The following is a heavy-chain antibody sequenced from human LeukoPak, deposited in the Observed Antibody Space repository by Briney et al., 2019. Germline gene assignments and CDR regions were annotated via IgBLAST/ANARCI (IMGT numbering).Heavy chain of an antibody. D-gene: IGHD5-12*01. J-gene: IGHJ6*02. V-gene: IGHV3-33*01. CDR1: GFTFSSYG. Sequence: GGSLRLSCAASGFTFSSYGMHWVRQAPGKGLEWVAVIWYDGSNKYYADSVKGRFTISRDNSKNTLYLQMNSLRAEDTAVYYCARGRYSGYDYYYGMDVWGQGTTVTVSS. CDR3: ARGRYSGYDYYYGMDV. CDR2: IWYDGSNK.